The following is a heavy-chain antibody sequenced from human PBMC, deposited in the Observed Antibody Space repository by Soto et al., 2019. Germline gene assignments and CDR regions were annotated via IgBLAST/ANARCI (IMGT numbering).Heavy chain of an antibody. V-gene: IGHV4-31*03. CDR3: ARGALDDYFDY. Sequence: PSETLSLTCTVSGGSISSGGYYWSWIRQHPGKGLEWIGYIYYSGSTYYNPSLKSRVTISVDTSKNQFSLKLSSVTAADTALYYCARGALDDYFDYWGQGTLVTVSS. D-gene: IGHD3-9*01. J-gene: IGHJ4*02. CDR2: IYYSGST. CDR1: GGSISSGGYY.